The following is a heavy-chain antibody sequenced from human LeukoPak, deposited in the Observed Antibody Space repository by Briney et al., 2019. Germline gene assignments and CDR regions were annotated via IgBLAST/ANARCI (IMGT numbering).Heavy chain of an antibody. CDR1: GFTFSSCA. V-gene: IGHV3-23*01. J-gene: IGHJ6*03. Sequence: PGGPLRLSCAASGFTFSSCAMTWVRQAPGKGLEWVSAISGSGGSTYYADSVKGRFTISRDNSKNTLYLQMNSLRAEDTAVYYCARAQDYYYMDVWGKGTTVTVSS. CDR3: ARAQDYYYMDV. CDR2: ISGSGGST.